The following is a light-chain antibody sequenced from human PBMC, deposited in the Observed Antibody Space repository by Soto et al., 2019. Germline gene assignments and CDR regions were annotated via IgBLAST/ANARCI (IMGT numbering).Light chain of an antibody. V-gene: IGKV3-15*01. CDR3: QQYNNGGT. J-gene: IGKJ1*01. CDR1: QSVSSN. Sequence: IVMTQSPATLSVSPGESATLSCRASQSVSSNLAWYQQKPGQAPSLLIYGASSRATGIPARFSGSGSGTEYTLTISSLQSEDFAVYYCQQYNNGGTFGQGTKVEIK. CDR2: GAS.